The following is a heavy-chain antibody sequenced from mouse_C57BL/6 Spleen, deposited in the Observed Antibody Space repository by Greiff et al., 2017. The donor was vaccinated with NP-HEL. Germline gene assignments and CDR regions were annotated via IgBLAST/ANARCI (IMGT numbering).Heavy chain of an antibody. V-gene: IGHV5-9-1*02. J-gene: IGHJ4*01. Sequence: EVHLVESGEGLVKPGGSLKLSCAASGFTFSSYAMSWVRQTPEKRLEWVAYISSGGDYIYYADTVKGRFTISRDNARNTLYPQMSSLKSEDTAMYYCTSEGLRRGYYAMDYWGQGTSVTVSS. CDR1: GFTFSSYA. D-gene: IGHD2-4*01. CDR2: ISSGGDYI. CDR3: TSEGLRRGYYAMDY.